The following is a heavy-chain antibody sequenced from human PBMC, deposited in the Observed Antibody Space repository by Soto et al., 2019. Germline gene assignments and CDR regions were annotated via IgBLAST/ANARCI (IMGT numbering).Heavy chain of an antibody. D-gene: IGHD3-22*01. CDR1: GGTFSSYA. Sequence: QVQLVQSGAEVKKPGSSVKVSCKASGGTFSSYAITWVRQAPGQGLEWMGGLIPIFGTANYAQKFQARVTITADESTSTAYMELSSLRSEDTAVYYCARDRGPSIGYYPYWFDPWGQGTLVTVS. CDR3: ARDRGPSIGYYPYWFDP. V-gene: IGHV1-69*12. CDR2: LIPIFGTA. J-gene: IGHJ5*02.